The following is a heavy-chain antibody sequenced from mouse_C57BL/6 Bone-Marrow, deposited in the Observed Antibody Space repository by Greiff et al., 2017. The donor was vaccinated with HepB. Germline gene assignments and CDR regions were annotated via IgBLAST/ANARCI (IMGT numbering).Heavy chain of an antibody. J-gene: IGHJ4*01. V-gene: IGHV1-15*01. CDR2: IDPETGGT. Sequence: VQLQQSGAELVRPGASVTLSCKASGYTFTDYEMHWVKQTPVHGLEWIGAIDPETGGTAYNQKFKGKAILTADKSSSTAYMELRSLTSEDSAVYYCTRGGLDGAMDYWGQGTSVTVSS. D-gene: IGHD2-13*01. CDR1: GYTFTDYE. CDR3: TRGGLDGAMDY.